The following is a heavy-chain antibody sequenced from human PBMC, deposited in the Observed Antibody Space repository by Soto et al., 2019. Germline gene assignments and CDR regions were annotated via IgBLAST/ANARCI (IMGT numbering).Heavy chain of an antibody. D-gene: IGHD3-10*01. V-gene: IGHV3-30-3*01. CDR2: ISYDGSNK. J-gene: IGHJ6*02. Sequence: GGSLRLSCAASGFTFSSYAMHWVRQSPGKGLEWVAVISYDGSNKYYADSVKGRFTISRDNSKNTLYLQMNSLRAEDTAVYYCARDQKYYGSGSYYAPDYYYYYGMDVWGQGTTVTV. CDR3: ARDQKYYGSGSYYAPDYYYYYGMDV. CDR1: GFTFSSYA.